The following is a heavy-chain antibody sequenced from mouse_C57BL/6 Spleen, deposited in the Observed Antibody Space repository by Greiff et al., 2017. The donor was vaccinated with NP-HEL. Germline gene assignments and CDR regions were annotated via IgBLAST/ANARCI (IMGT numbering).Heavy chain of an antibody. V-gene: IGHV1-82*01. CDR2: IYPGDGDT. D-gene: IGHD1-1*01. Sequence: QVQLKQSGPELVKPGASVKISCKASGYAFSSSWMNWVKQRPGKGLEWIGRIYPGDGDTNYNGKFKGKATLTADKSSSTAYMQLSSLTSEDSAVYFCARWGSSYGYFDYWGQGTTLTVSS. CDR3: ARWGSSYGYFDY. J-gene: IGHJ2*01. CDR1: GYAFSSSW.